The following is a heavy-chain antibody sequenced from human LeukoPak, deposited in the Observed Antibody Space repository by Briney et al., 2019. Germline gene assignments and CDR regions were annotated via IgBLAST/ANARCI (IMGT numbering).Heavy chain of an antibody. J-gene: IGHJ4*02. CDR3: ARARSPNIAVAGACFDY. Sequence: SETLSLTCTVSDVSISTYYWKCIRQPAGKGLEWIGRIYTSGTTNYSPSLKSRITMSVGTSKNQFSLNLSSVTAADTAVYYCARARSPNIAVAGACFDYWGQGILVTVSS. CDR2: IYTSGTT. CDR1: DVSISTYY. D-gene: IGHD6-19*01. V-gene: IGHV4-4*07.